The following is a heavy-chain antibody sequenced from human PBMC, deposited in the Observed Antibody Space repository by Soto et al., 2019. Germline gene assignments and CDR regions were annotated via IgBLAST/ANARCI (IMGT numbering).Heavy chain of an antibody. CDR3: ARESTVTTGFY. V-gene: IGHV3-21*01. Sequence: EVQLVESGGGLVKPGGSLRLSCAASGFTFSSYSMNWVRQAPGKGLEWVSSISSSSSHIYYADSVKGRFTISRDNAKNSLYLQMNSLRAEDTAVYYCARESTVTTGFYWGQGTLVTVSS. CDR1: GFTFSSYS. J-gene: IGHJ4*02. CDR2: ISSSSSHI. D-gene: IGHD4-17*01.